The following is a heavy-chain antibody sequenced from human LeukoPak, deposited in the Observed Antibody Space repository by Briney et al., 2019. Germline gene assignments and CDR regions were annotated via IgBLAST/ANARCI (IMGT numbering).Heavy chain of an antibody. CDR3: ASGTYYYFDF. V-gene: IGHV4-59*01. J-gene: IGHJ4*02. CDR2: IHYSGST. Sequence: SETLSLTCTVSGGSISSYYWSWIRQPPGKGLEWIGYIHYSGSTNYNPSLKSPSTISVDTSKSQFSLKVNSVTAADTAVYYCASGTYYYFDFWGQGALVTVSS. CDR1: GGSISSYY. D-gene: IGHD6-13*01.